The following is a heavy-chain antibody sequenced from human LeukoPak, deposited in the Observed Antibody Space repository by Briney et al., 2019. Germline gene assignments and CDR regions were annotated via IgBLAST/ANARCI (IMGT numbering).Heavy chain of an antibody. CDR3: ARGGYYDSSAPSDFDP. Sequence: GGSLRLSCAASGFTSSSHDMNWVRQAPGKGLEWVSSITTATSSYIYYADSVKGRFTISRDNAKNSLYLQMNSLRAEDTAVYYCARGGYYDSSAPSDFDPWGQGTLVTVSS. J-gene: IGHJ5*02. D-gene: IGHD3-22*01. V-gene: IGHV3-21*01. CDR1: GFTSSSHD. CDR2: ITTATSSYI.